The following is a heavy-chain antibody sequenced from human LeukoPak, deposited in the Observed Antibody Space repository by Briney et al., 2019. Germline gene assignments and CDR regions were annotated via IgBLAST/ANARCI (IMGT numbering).Heavy chain of an antibody. Sequence: SVKVSCKASGGTFSSYAISWVRQAPGQGLEWMGWIIPIFGTANYAQKFQGRVTITADESTSTAYMELSSLRSEDTAVYYCARGPLGYCSGGSCYRRWFDPWGQGTLVTVSS. CDR1: GGTFSSYA. J-gene: IGHJ5*02. V-gene: IGHV1-69*13. D-gene: IGHD2-15*01. CDR3: ARGPLGYCSGGSCYRRWFDP. CDR2: IIPIFGTA.